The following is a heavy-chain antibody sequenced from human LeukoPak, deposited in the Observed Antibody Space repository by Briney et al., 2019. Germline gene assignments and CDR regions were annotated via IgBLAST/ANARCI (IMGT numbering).Heavy chain of an antibody. Sequence: ASVKVSCKVPGYTLTELSMHWVRQAPGKGLEWMGGFDPEDGETIYAQKFQGRVTMTEDTSTDTAYMELSSLRSEDTAVYYCATVRPAPQIIRGAFDIWGQGTMVTVSS. J-gene: IGHJ3*02. V-gene: IGHV1-24*01. CDR3: ATVRPAPQIIRGAFDI. CDR1: GYTLTELS. CDR2: FDPEDGET. D-gene: IGHD1-14*01.